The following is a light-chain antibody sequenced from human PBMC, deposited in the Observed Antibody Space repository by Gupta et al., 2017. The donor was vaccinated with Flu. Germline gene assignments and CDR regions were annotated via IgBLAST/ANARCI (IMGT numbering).Light chain of an antibody. Sequence: EIVLTQSPATLSLSPGERATLSCRASQSVSSYLAWYQQKPGQAPRLLIYDASNRATGIPARFSGSGSGTDLTLTISSLEPEDFAVYYCQQPSNWPPSTFGGGTKVEIK. CDR3: QQPSNWPPST. CDR2: DAS. CDR1: QSVSSY. J-gene: IGKJ4*01. V-gene: IGKV3-11*01.